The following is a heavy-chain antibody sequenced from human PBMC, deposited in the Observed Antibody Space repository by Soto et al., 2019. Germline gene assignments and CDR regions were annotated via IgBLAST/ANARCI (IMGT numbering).Heavy chain of an antibody. J-gene: IGHJ6*02. CDR3: AREGGSGLLGFGELSYGMDV. CDR2: IHPSGGSA. Sequence: ASVKVSCKASGYTFTSYYMHWLRQAPGQGLEWMGIIHPSGGSASYAQKFQGRVTMTRDTSTSTVYMELSSLRSEDTAVYYCAREGGSGLLGFGELSYGMDVWGQGTTVTVSS. CDR1: GYTFTSYY. V-gene: IGHV1-46*01. D-gene: IGHD3-10*01.